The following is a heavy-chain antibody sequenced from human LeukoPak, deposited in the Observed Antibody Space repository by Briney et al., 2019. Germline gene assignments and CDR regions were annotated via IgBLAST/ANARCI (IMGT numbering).Heavy chain of an antibody. CDR3: TRQPQGTGTVDY. Sequence: GGSLRLSCAASGFTFSASPIHWVRQASGKGLGWVGRVRGKANNYATGFAASVKGRFTISRDDSINTAYLQMNSLKTEDTAMYYCTRQPQGTGTVDYWGQGTLVTVSS. D-gene: IGHD3/OR15-3a*01. J-gene: IGHJ4*02. CDR2: VRGKANNYAT. CDR1: GFTFSASP. V-gene: IGHV3-73*01.